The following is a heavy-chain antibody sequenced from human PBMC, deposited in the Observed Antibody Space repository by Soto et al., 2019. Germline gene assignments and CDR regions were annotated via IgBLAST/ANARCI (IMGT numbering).Heavy chain of an antibody. Sequence: QVQLVQSGAEVKKPGASVKVSCKASGYTFTSYGISWVRQAPGQGLEWMGGISSYSGSTNYAQKLQGRVTMTTDTSQSTVCRELRSLRSDETSVYYGARSIATSVDFDYWGQGTLVPVSS. V-gene: IGHV1-18*01. J-gene: IGHJ4*02. CDR2: ISSYSGST. CDR3: ARSIATSVDFDY. D-gene: IGHD6-6*01. CDR1: GYTFTSYG.